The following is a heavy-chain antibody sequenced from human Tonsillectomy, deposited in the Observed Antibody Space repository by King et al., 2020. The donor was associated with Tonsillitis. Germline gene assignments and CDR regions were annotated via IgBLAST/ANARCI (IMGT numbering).Heavy chain of an antibody. CDR2: ISGSGAKT. CDR1: GLTFSNYA. V-gene: IGHV3-23*04. D-gene: IGHD3-22*01. Sequence: VQLVESGGGLVQPGGSLRLSCAASGLTFSNYAMSWVRQAPGKGLEWVSAISGSGAKTYYADSVKGRFTLSRDNSKNTLYLQMNSLRAEDTAVYYCAKDGGYYDSSGYFSDWGQGTLVTVSS. CDR3: AKDGGYYDSSGYFSD. J-gene: IGHJ4*02.